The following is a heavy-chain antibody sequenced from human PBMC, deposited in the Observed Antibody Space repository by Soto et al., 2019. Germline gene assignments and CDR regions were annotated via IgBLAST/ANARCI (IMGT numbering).Heavy chain of an antibody. CDR3: ARGFCRGGTCYGYDY. J-gene: IGHJ4*02. CDR2: IYSSGST. V-gene: IGHV4-59*08. CDR1: GGSFSIYY. D-gene: IGHD2-15*01. Sequence: SETLSLTCAVSGGSFSIYYWSWIRQPPGKGLEWIGYIYSSGSTNYNPSLKSRVSMSIDTSKNQFSLKLNSVTAADTAVYYCARGFCRGGTCYGYDYWGQGTQVTAPQ.